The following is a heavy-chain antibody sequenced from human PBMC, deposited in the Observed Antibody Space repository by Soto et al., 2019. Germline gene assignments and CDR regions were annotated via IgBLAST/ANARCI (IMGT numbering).Heavy chain of an antibody. J-gene: IGHJ5*02. CDR2: IWYDGSNK. D-gene: IGHD6-13*01. V-gene: IGHV3-33*01. CDR3: ARPTRSIAAALDP. Sequence: PGGSKRLSCAASGFTFSSYGMHWVRQDPGKGLEWVAVIWYDGSNKYYADSVKGRFTISRDNSKNTLYLQMNSLRAEDTAVYYCARPTRSIAAALDPWGQGTLVTVSS. CDR1: GFTFSSYG.